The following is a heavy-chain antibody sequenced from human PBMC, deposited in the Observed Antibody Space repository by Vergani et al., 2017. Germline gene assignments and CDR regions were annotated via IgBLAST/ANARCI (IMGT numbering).Heavy chain of an antibody. J-gene: IGHJ6*02. Sequence: QVQLVQSGAEVKKPGSSVKVSCKASGGTFSSYAISWVRQAPGQGLEWMGGIIPIFGTANYAQKFQGRVTITADEATSTAYMELSSLRADDTAVYYCARATPIYDSSGYYLHYYYYYGMDVWGQGTTVTVSS. D-gene: IGHD3-22*01. CDR1: GGTFSSYA. CDR2: IIPIFGTA. V-gene: IGHV1-69*12. CDR3: ARATPIYDSSGYYLHYYYYYGMDV.